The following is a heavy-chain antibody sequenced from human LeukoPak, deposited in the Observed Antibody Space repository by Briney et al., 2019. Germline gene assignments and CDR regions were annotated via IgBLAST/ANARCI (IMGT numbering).Heavy chain of an antibody. Sequence: ASVKVSCKASGYTFTSYDINWVRQATGQGLEWMGWMNPNSGNTGYAQKFQGRVTMTRNTSISTAYMELSSLRSEDTAVYYCARGWTYYYDSSGYSLNGMDVWGQGTTVTVSS. D-gene: IGHD3-22*01. CDR3: ARGWTYYYDSSGYSLNGMDV. CDR2: MNPNSGNT. CDR1: GYTFTSYD. J-gene: IGHJ6*02. V-gene: IGHV1-8*01.